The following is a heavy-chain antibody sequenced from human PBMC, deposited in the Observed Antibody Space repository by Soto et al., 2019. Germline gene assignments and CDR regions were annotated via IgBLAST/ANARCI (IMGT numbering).Heavy chain of an antibody. J-gene: IGHJ5*02. CDR1: GFTFSNYI. V-gene: IGHV3-21*01. CDR3: ARERAAAGGGGFDP. D-gene: IGHD6-13*01. Sequence: EVQLVESGGGLVKPGGSLRLSCAASGFTFSNYIMNWVHQAPGKGLEWVSSISSNSNYIYYPDSVKGRFAISRDNAKNSLYLQMNSLRVEDTAVYYCARERAAAGGGGFDPWGQGTLVTVSS. CDR2: ISSNSNYI.